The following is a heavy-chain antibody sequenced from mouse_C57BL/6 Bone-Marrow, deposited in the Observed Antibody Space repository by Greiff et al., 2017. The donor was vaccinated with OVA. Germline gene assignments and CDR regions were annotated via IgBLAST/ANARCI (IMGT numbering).Heavy chain of an antibody. CDR2: IHPNSGST. CDR1: GYTFTSYW. V-gene: IGHV1-64*01. Sequence: VQLQQPGAELVKPGASVKLSCKASGYTFTSYWMHWVKQRPGQGLEWIGMIHPNSGSTNYNEKFKSKATLTVDKSSSTAYMQLSSLTSEDSAVYYCAREALTEAWFAYWGQGTLVTVSA. CDR3: AREALTEAWFAY. J-gene: IGHJ3*01.